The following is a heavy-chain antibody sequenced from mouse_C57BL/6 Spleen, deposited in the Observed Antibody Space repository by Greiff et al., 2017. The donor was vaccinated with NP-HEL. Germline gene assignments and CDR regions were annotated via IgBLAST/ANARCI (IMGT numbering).Heavy chain of an antibody. D-gene: IGHD2-4*01. J-gene: IGHJ3*01. Sequence: EVKLQEPGAELVRPGASVKLSCTASGFNIKDDYMHWVKQRPEQGLEWIGWIDPENGDTEYASKFQGKATITADTSSNTAYLQLSSLTSEDTAVYYCTMGYDYDSWFAYWGQGTLVTVSA. CDR3: TMGYDYDSWFAY. CDR1: GFNIKDDY. CDR2: IDPENGDT. V-gene: IGHV14-4*01.